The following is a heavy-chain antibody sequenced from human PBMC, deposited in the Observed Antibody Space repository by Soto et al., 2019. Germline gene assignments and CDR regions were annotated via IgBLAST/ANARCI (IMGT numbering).Heavy chain of an antibody. CDR2: INTYNGNT. Sequence: ASVKVSCKTFGYTFTRYCIGWARQAPGQGLEWMGWINTYNGNTNYAQNLQGRVTLTTDTSTSTAYMELRSLRSNDTAIYYCAMVDVYVTPSPQDVWGQGTTVTVSS. D-gene: IGHD3-16*01. CDR3: AMVDVYVTPSPQDV. CDR1: GYTFTRYC. J-gene: IGHJ6*02. V-gene: IGHV1-18*01.